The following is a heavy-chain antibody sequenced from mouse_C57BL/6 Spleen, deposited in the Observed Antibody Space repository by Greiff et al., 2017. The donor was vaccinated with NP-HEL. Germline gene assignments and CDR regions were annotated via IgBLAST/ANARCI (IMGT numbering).Heavy chain of an antibody. V-gene: IGHV1-50*01. CDR3: ARGLLRDDY. D-gene: IGHD1-1*01. Sequence: QVQLQQSGAELVKPGASVKLSCKASGYTFTSYWMQWVKQRPGQGLEWIGEIDPSDSYTNYNQKFKGKATLTVDTSSSTAYMQLSSLTSEDSAVYYCARGLLRDDYWGQGTTLTVSS. CDR2: IDPSDSYT. J-gene: IGHJ2*01. CDR1: GYTFTSYW.